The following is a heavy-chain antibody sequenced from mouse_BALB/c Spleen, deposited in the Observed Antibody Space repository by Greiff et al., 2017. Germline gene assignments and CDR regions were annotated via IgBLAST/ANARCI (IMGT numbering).Heavy chain of an antibody. Sequence: VQLQQSAAELARPGASVKMSCKASGYTFTSYTMHWVKQRPGQGLEWIGYINPSSGYTEYNQKFKDKTTLTADKSSSTAYMQLSSLTSEDSAVYYCARSGYDYDAWFAYWGQGTLVTVSA. D-gene: IGHD2-4*01. CDR3: ARSGYDYDAWFAY. CDR2: INPSSGYT. V-gene: IGHV1-4*02. CDR1: GYTFTSYT. J-gene: IGHJ3*01.